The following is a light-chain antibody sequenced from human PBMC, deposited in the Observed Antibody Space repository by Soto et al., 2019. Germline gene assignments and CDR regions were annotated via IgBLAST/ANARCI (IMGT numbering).Light chain of an antibody. J-gene: IGKJ4*01. CDR3: QQSFSPHLT. CDR2: AAS. V-gene: IGKV1-39*01. Sequence: DIQMTHSPSSVSASVGDRVTITCRASQTLNNYLTWFQQKPGKAPKVLIYAASTLQSGVPSRFSGSGSGEEFTLTISSLQPEDFATYYCQQSFSPHLTSGGGIKVEIX. CDR1: QTLNNY.